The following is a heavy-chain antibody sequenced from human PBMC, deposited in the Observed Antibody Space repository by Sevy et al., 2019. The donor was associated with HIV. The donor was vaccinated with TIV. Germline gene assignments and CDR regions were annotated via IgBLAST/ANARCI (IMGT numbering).Heavy chain of an antibody. Sequence: ASVKVSCKVSGYTLTGLSMHWVRQAPGKGLEWMGRFDPEDGETIYAQNFQGRVTLTEDTSRDTAYMELSSLRYEDTAVYYCATAREYYQDSSGYLDFLGQGTLVTVSS. J-gene: IGHJ4*02. CDR2: FDPEDGET. CDR3: ATAREYYQDSSGYLDF. CDR1: GYTLTGLS. V-gene: IGHV1-24*01. D-gene: IGHD3-22*01.